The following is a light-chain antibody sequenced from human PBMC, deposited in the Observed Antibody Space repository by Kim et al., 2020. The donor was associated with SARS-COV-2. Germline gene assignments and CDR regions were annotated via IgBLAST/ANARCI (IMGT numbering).Light chain of an antibody. J-gene: IGLJ3*02. CDR3: QSYYTNLSAWV. CDR1: SSNIGSGYD. CDR2: ANS. V-gene: IGLV1-40*01. Sequence: QSVTISCTGSSSNIGSGYDVQWYQQLPGAAPRLLINANSNRPSGVPGRFSGSKSGSSASLAIAELQAEDEADYHCQSYYTNLSAWVFGGGTQLTFL.